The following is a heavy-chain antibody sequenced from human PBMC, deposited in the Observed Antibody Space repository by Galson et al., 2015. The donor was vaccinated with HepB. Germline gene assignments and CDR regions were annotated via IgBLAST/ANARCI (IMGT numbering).Heavy chain of an antibody. CDR2: ISGSGGST. V-gene: IGHV3-23*01. CDR1: GFTFSSYA. D-gene: IGHD3-10*01. CDR3: AKDSDWFGEYFNWFDP. J-gene: IGHJ5*02. Sequence: SLRLSCAASGFTFSSYALNWVRQAPGKGLEWVSAISGSGGSTYYADSVKGRFTISRDNSKNTLYLQMNSLRAEDTAVYYCAKDSDWFGEYFNWFDPWGQGTLVTVSS.